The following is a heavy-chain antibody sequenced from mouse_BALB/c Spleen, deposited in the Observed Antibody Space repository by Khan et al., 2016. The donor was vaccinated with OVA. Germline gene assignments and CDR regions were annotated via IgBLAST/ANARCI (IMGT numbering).Heavy chain of an antibody. Sequence: QVQLKQSGAELMKPGASVKISCKATGYTFSSYWIEWVKQRPGHGLEWIGQILPGSGSTNYNDKFKGKATFTADTSSNTAYMQLSRLTSEDSAIYYCARYGNHGDLDVWGAGTTVTVAS. D-gene: IGHD2-1*01. J-gene: IGHJ1*01. CDR3: ARYGNHGDLDV. CDR2: ILPGSGST. V-gene: IGHV1-9*01. CDR1: GYTFSSYW.